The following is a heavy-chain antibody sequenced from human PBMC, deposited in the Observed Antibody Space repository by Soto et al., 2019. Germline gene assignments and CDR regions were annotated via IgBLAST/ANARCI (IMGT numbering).Heavy chain of an antibody. D-gene: IGHD3-10*01. V-gene: IGHV3-23*01. J-gene: IGHJ4*02. CDR1: GFTFSNYA. Sequence: EVQLLESGGGLVQSGGSLRLSCAASGFTFSNYAMSWVRQAPGKGLEWVSAISGSGGSTYYADSVKGRFTISRDNSNNTLYLQMNSLRAEDTAVYYCAKGPRVHYYDSGSSSYWGQGTLVTVSS. CDR2: ISGSGGST. CDR3: AKGPRVHYYDSGSSSY.